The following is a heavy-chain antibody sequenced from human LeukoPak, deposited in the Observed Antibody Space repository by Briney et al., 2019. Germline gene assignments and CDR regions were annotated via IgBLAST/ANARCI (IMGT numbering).Heavy chain of an antibody. J-gene: IGHJ1*01. D-gene: IGHD6-19*01. V-gene: IGHV3-30*18. CDR2: ISYDGSNT. CDR1: GFTFSTYG. Sequence: GGSLRLSCAASGFTFSTYGMHWVRQAPGKGLEWVAVISYDGSNTYYADSVKGRFTISRDNSKNTLYLQMNSLRAEDTAVYYCAKARIAVAGTTASLQYWGQGTLVTVSS. CDR3: AKARIAVAGTTASLQY.